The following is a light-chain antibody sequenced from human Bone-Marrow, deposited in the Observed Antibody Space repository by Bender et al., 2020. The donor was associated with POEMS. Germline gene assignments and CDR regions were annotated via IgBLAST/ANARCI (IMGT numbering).Light chain of an antibody. CDR1: SSKFGSYP. CDR2: NNS. V-gene: IGLV1-44*01. J-gene: IGLJ3*02. CDR3: ATWDDSLNGWV. Sequence: QSVLTQPPSASGTPGQRVTISCSGSSSKFGSYPVNWYQQLPGAAPKLVIFNNSQRPSGVPDRFSGSNSGTSASLAVNGLLSDDGADFYCATWDDSLNGWVFGGRTKLPVL.